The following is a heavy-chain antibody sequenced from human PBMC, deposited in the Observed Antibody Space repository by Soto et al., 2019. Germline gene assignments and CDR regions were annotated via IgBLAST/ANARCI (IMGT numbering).Heavy chain of an antibody. Sequence: EVQLVESGGGLVKPGGSLRLSCAASGFSFGNAWMNWVRQAPGKGLEWVGRIKRKIDGVKNDYAAPVKGRFTISRDDSKNTLPLQMNSLKADDTALYDCTTGSVEGVWGQGTTVTVSS. J-gene: IGHJ6*02. CDR2: IKRKIDGVKN. V-gene: IGHV3-15*07. CDR3: TTGSVEGV. CDR1: GFSFGNAW.